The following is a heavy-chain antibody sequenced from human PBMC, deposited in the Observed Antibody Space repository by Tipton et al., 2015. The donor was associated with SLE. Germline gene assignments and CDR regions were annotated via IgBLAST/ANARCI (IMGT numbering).Heavy chain of an antibody. D-gene: IGHD3-10*02. CDR3: ARDLREEYYYVHMDV. CDR1: GYSISAGYY. V-gene: IGHV4-38-2*02. Sequence: PGLVKPSETLSLKCAVSGYSISAGYYWGWVRQPPGKGLEWIGAIYYSGTTFYNPSFKSRVTISVDTSKNQFSLKLNSVTAADTAMYYCARDLREEYYYVHMDVWGKGTTVSVSS. J-gene: IGHJ6*03. CDR2: IYYSGTT.